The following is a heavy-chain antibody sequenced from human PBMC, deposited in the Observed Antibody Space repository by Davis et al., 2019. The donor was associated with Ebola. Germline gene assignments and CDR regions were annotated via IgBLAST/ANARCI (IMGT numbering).Heavy chain of an antibody. D-gene: IGHD7-27*01. J-gene: IGHJ4*02. CDR2: ISYDGSMK. CDR3: TREDWGSSYFDF. Sequence: PGGSLRLSCAASGFTFSHYEMHWVRQAPGKGLEWVALISYDGSMKYYADSVKGRFTISRDNYESTLYLQMNSLRAEDTAVYYCTREDWGSSYFDFWGQGTLVTVSS. V-gene: IGHV3-30*04. CDR1: GFTFSHYE.